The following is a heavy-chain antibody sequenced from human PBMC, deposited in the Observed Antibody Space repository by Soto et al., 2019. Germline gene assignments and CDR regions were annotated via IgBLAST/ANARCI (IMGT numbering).Heavy chain of an antibody. D-gene: IGHD6-19*01. CDR3: AKDPNSSGWYGYYYYYYMDV. J-gene: IGHJ6*03. CDR2: ISYDGSNK. Sequence: QVQLVESGGGVVQPGRSQRLSCAASGFTFSSYGIHWVRQAPGKGLEWVAVISYDGSNKYYADSVKGRFTISRDNSKNTLYLQMHSLRAEDTAVYSCAKDPNSSGWYGYYYYYYMDVWGKGTTVTVSS. V-gene: IGHV3-30*18. CDR1: GFTFSSYG.